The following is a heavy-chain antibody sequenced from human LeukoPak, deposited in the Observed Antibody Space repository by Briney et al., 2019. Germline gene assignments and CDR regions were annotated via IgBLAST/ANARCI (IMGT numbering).Heavy chain of an antibody. CDR3: TRGGNTGYNYNAFDV. D-gene: IGHD3-22*01. Sequence: GRSLRLSCAASGFTFSSYGMHWVRQAPGKGLEWVAVIWYDGSNKYYADSVKGRFTISRDNSKNTLYLQMNSLRAEDTAVYYCTRGGNTGYNYNAFDVWGQGTMVAVSS. V-gene: IGHV3-33*01. CDR1: GFTFSSYG. J-gene: IGHJ3*01. CDR2: IWYDGSNK.